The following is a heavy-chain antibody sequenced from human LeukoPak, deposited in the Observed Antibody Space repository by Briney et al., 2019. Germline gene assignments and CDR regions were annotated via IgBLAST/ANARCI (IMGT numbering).Heavy chain of an antibody. V-gene: IGHV3-74*01. Sequence: GGSLRLSCAASGFTFSSYWMHWVRQAPGKGLVWVSRVNSDGTGTTYADSVEGRFTISRDNAKNTVYSQMHSLRAEDTAIYYCIRTLIVATSPYMDVWGKGTTVTVSS. CDR1: GFTFSSYW. CDR3: IRTLIVATSPYMDV. D-gene: IGHD5-12*01. J-gene: IGHJ6*03. CDR2: VNSDGTGT.